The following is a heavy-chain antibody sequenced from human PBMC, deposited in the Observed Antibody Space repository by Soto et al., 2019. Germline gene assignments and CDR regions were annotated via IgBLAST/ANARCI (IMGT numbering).Heavy chain of an antibody. CDR2: IVVGSGNT. J-gene: IGHJ4*02. CDR3: AALTPYGLGPSFDY. CDR1: GFTFTRSA. D-gene: IGHD3-16*01. Sequence: ASVKVSCKASGFTFTRSAVQWVRQARGQRLEWIGWIVVGSGNTNNAQKFQERVTISRDMSTSTAYLELSSLRSEDTAVYYCAALTPYGLGPSFDYWGQGTLVPVSS. V-gene: IGHV1-58*01.